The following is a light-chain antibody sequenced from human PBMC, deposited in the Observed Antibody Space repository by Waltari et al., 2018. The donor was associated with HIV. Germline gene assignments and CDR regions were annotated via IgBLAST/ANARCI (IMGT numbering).Light chain of an antibody. Sequence: QSVLTQPPSASGTPGQRVTISCSGRNSTIGSTSVNWYQQLPGTAPKLLIYSSNQRPLGVPDRFSGSKSGTSASLAISGLQSEDEADYYCAAWDDSRNAHVVFGGGTKLTVL. CDR1: NSTIGSTS. V-gene: IGLV1-44*01. CDR3: AAWDDSRNAHVV. J-gene: IGLJ2*01. CDR2: SSN.